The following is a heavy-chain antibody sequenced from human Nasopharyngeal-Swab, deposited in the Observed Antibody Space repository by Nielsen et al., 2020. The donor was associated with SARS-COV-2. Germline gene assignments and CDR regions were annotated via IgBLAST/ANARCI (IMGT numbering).Heavy chain of an antibody. J-gene: IGHJ6*03. V-gene: IGHV3-7*01. D-gene: IGHD3-3*01. Sequence: VRQAPGKGLEWVANIKQDGSEKYYVDSVKGRFTISRDNAKNPLYLQMNSLRAEDTAVYYCARGASGYYDFWSGYYRYYYYYYMDVWGKGTTVTVSS. CDR3: ARGASGYYDFWSGYYRYYYYYYMDV. CDR2: IKQDGSEK.